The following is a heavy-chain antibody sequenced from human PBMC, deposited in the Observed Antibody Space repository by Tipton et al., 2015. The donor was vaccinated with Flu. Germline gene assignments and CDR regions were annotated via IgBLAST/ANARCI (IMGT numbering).Heavy chain of an antibody. D-gene: IGHD6-13*01. V-gene: IGHV1-2*06. CDR1: GYTFTGYY. CDR3: ALFGVGQQLVERDFDY. Sequence: QVQLVQSGAEVKKPGASVKVSCKASGYTFTGYYMHWVRQAPGQGLEWMGRINPNSGGTNYAQKFQGRVTMTRDTSISTAYMELSRRGSDDRAVYYCALFGVGQQLVERDFDYWGQGTLVTVSS. CDR2: INPNSGGT. J-gene: IGHJ4*02.